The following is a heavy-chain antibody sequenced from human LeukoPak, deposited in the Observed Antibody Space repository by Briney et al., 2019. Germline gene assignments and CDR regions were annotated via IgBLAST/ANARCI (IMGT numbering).Heavy chain of an antibody. Sequence: PSETLSHTCTVSGGSIMSTSYYWGWIRQPPGKGLEWLGGVHYSGSTYDNPSLKSRVTISVDTSKNQFSLKLISVTAADTAVYYCARRSTVAGRGRFDPWGHGSLVTVSS. D-gene: IGHD6-19*01. J-gene: IGHJ5*02. V-gene: IGHV4-39*01. CDR1: GGSIMSTSYY. CDR2: VHYSGST. CDR3: ARRSTVAGRGRFDP.